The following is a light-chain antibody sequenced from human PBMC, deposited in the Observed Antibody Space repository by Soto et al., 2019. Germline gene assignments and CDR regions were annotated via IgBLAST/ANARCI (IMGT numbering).Light chain of an antibody. J-gene: IGKJ4*01. V-gene: IGKV3-20*01. CDR1: QSVSSSY. CDR2: GAS. CDR3: HQYGRSPPFT. Sequence: EIVLTQSPGTLSLSPGERATLSCRASQSVSSSYLAWYQQKPGQAPRLIIYGASSRATGIPDRFSGSGSVTDFTITISRLEPEDFAVYYCHQYGRSPPFTFSGGTTVEIK.